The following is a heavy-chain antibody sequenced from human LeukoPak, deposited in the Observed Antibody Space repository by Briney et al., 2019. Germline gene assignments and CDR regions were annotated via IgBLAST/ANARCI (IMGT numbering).Heavy chain of an antibody. Sequence: ASVKVSCKASGYTFTGYYMHWVRQAPGQGLEWMGWINPNSGGTNYAQKFQGRVTMTRDTSISTAYMKLSSLRSEDTAVYYCARGQEYYDFWSGYYHYFDYWGQGTLVTVSS. D-gene: IGHD3-3*01. J-gene: IGHJ4*02. CDR1: GYTFTGYY. CDR2: INPNSGGT. V-gene: IGHV1-2*02. CDR3: ARGQEYYDFWSGYYHYFDY.